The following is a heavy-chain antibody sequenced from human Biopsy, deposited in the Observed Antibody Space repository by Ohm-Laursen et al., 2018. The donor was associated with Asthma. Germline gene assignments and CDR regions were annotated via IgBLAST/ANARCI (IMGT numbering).Heavy chain of an antibody. CDR2: IYYIGST. J-gene: IGHJ4*02. V-gene: IGHV4-30-4*01. D-gene: IGHD3-16*01. CDR3: ARRGGVRRYFDY. CDR1: GGSISSGAYY. Sequence: SQTLSLTCPVSGGSISSGAYYWSWVRQPPGKSLEWIGYIYYIGSTYYNPSLKSRVAISLDTSKNQFSLKLSSATAADTAVYFCARRGGVRRYFDYWGQGTLVTVSS.